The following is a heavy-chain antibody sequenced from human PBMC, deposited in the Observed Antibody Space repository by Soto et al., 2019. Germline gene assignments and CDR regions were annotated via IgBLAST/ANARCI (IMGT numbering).Heavy chain of an antibody. Sequence: GGSLRLSCAASGFTFSSYSMNWVRQAPGKGLEWVSSISSSSSYIYYADSVKGRFTISRDNAKNSLYLQMNSLRAEDTAVYYCARDDGYCSGGSCYSTRLAFDIWGQGTMVTVSS. CDR2: ISSSSSYI. V-gene: IGHV3-21*01. CDR1: GFTFSSYS. CDR3: ARDDGYCSGGSCYSTRLAFDI. D-gene: IGHD2-15*01. J-gene: IGHJ3*02.